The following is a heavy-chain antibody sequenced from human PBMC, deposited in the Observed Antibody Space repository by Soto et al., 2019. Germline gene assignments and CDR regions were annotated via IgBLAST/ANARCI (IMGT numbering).Heavy chain of an antibody. CDR2: ISAYNGNT. Sequence: QVQLVQSGAEVKKPGASVKVSCKASGYTFTSYGISWVRQAPGQGLEWMGWISAYNGNTNYAQKLQGRVTMTTDTAASTANMELRSLRSDDTAVYYCARDQSITGTTGRYNCFDPWGQGTLVTVSS. D-gene: IGHD1-7*01. CDR3: ARDQSITGTTGRYNCFDP. V-gene: IGHV1-18*01. J-gene: IGHJ5*02. CDR1: GYTFTSYG.